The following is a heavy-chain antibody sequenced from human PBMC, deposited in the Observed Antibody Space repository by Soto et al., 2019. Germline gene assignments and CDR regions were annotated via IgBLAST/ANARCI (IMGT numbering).Heavy chain of an antibody. CDR1: GFTFSTYG. D-gene: IGHD3-10*01. V-gene: IGHV3-30*18. Sequence: GSLRLSCAASGFTFSTYGMQWIRQAPGKGLEWVAVISYDGYLKYYVDAVKGRFTVARDNSKNTLFLEMNSLRVEDTAVYFCAKDFKVSGSHYGTLNYYYGMDVWGQGTTVTVSS. J-gene: IGHJ6*02. CDR2: ISYDGYLK. CDR3: AKDFKVSGSHYGTLNYYYGMDV.